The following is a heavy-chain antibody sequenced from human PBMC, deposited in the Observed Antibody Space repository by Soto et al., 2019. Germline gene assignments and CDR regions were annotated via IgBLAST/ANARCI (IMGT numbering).Heavy chain of an antibody. Sequence: SQTLSLTCAISGDGVSSNSAAWNWIRQSPSRGLEWLGRTYYRSKWYNDYAVSVKSRITINPDTSKNQFSLQLNSVTPEDTAVYYCARLPGIVVVPAAILYGMDVWGQGTTVTVSS. CDR2: TYYRSKWYN. V-gene: IGHV6-1*01. J-gene: IGHJ6*02. D-gene: IGHD2-2*01. CDR3: ARLPGIVVVPAAILYGMDV. CDR1: GDGVSSNSAA.